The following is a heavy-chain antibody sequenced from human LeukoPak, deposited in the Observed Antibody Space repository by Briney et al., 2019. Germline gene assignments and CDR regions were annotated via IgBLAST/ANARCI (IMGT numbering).Heavy chain of an antibody. Sequence: GGSLRLSCAASGFTFSSYWMSWVGQAPGKGLDWLANKKQEGSEKYYVDSVKGRFTISRDNAKNSLYLQMNSLRAEDTAVYYCAREDYGGNSGNFDYWGQGTLVTVSS. D-gene: IGHD4-23*01. V-gene: IGHV3-7*01. CDR1: GFTFSSYW. J-gene: IGHJ4*02. CDR2: KKQEGSEK. CDR3: AREDYGGNSGNFDY.